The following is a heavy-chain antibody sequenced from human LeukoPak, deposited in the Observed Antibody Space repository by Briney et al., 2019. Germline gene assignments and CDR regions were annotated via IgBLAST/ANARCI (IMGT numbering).Heavy chain of an antibody. V-gene: IGHV3-49*04. J-gene: IGHJ4*02. CDR2: IRSKAYGGTT. CDR3: TRPKQQLAIYYFDY. D-gene: IGHD6-13*01. CDR1: GFTFGDYA. Sequence: GGSLRLSCTAPGFTFGDYAMSWVRQAPGKGLEWVGFIRSKAYGGTTEYAASVKGRFTISRDDSKSIAYLQMNSLKTEDTAVYYCTRPKQQLAIYYFDYWGQGTLVTVSS.